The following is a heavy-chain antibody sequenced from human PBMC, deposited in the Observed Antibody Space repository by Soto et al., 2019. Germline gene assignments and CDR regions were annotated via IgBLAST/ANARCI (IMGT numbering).Heavy chain of an antibody. D-gene: IGHD3-22*01. V-gene: IGHV1-69*13. CDR2: IIPIFGTA. CDR1: GGTFSSYA. J-gene: IGHJ4*02. CDR3: ASGLTYYYDSSGPLDY. Sequence: SVKVSCKASGGTFSSYAISWVRQAPGQGLEWMGGIIPIFGTANYAQKFQGRVTITADESTSTAYMELSSLRSEDTAVYYCASGLTYYYDSSGPLDYWGQGTLVTVSS.